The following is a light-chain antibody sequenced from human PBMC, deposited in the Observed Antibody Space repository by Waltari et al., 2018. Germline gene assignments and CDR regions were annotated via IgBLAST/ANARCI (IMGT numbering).Light chain of an antibody. Sequence: QSALTQPASVSGSPGQSVTTSCTGASSDIGRYDIFSWYQQHPGNAPKLIICDVSKRPSGVSDRFSGSKSGDTASLTISGLQFEDEADYYCCSYAGNYIWVFGGGTRLTVL. CDR3: CSYAGNYIWV. CDR2: DVS. J-gene: IGLJ3*02. CDR1: SSDIGRYDI. V-gene: IGLV2-23*02.